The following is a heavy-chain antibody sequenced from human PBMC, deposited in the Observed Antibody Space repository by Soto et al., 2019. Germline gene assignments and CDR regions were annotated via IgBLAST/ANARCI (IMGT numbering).Heavy chain of an antibody. V-gene: IGHV4-59*01. J-gene: IGHJ4*02. CDR2: VYNSGST. D-gene: IGHD6-13*01. CDR3: ARYRREAVAVYTLEN. Sequence: SETLSLTCTVSGGSISSNYWTCIRQPPWKGLEWIVYVYNSGSTNYNPSLKSRVTISEDTSKSQFSLKVNSMTAADTAVYYCARYRREAVAVYTLENWGQGILVTFSS. CDR1: GGSISSNY.